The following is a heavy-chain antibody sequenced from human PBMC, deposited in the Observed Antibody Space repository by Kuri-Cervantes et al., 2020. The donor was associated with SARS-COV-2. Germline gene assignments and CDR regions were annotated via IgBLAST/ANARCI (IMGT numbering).Heavy chain of an antibody. CDR2: INPNGGT. Sequence: ASVKVSCKASGYTFTDYYMHWVRQAPGQGPEWMGWINPNGGTNSAQKFQGRVTMTRDTFTSTVHMELSRLRFDDTAVFYCARNRRTGGYSFGFDLWGQGTLDTVSS. J-gene: IGHJ4*02. CDR3: ARNRRTGGYSFGFDL. V-gene: IGHV1-2*02. CDR1: GYTFTDYY. D-gene: IGHD5-18*01.